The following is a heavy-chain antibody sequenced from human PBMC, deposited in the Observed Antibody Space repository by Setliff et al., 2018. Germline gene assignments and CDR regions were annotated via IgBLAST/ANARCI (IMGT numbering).Heavy chain of an antibody. CDR3: AKRAPDYYDSSGYSPSGFDI. Sequence: PGGSLRLSCAASGFTFAGYAMSWVRQAPGKGLEWVSAISPGGESTYYADSVKGRSTISRDNSKNTLHLQMNSLRAEDTAVYYCAKRAPDYYDSSGYSPSGFDIWGQGTMVT. D-gene: IGHD3-22*01. CDR1: GFTFAGYA. J-gene: IGHJ3*02. CDR2: ISPGGEST. V-gene: IGHV3-23*01.